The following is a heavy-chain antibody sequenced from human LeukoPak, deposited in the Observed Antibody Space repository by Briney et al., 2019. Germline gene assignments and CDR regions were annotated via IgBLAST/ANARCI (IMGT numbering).Heavy chain of an antibody. V-gene: IGHV3-23*01. Sequence: GGSLRLSCAASGFTLSSYAMSWVRQAPGKGLEWVSAISGSGGSTYYADSVKGRFTISRDNSKNTLHLQMNSLRAEDTAVYYCAKDVTYYYDSSGYLSPRGQGTLVTVSS. D-gene: IGHD3-22*01. CDR1: GFTLSSYA. CDR2: ISGSGGST. CDR3: AKDVTYYYDSSGYLSP. J-gene: IGHJ4*02.